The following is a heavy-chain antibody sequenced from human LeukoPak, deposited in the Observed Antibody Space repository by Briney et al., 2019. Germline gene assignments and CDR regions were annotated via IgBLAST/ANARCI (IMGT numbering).Heavy chain of an antibody. D-gene: IGHD3-22*01. Sequence: KPSETLSLXCTVSGGSIRSSYWSWIRQPPGKVLEWIGYTYYSGSTNYNPSLKSRVTISVDTSKNQFSLKLSSVTAADTAVYYCARVESLGYYDSSGYYSDMDVWGKGTTVTVSS. CDR1: GGSIRSSY. V-gene: IGHV4-59*01. J-gene: IGHJ6*03. CDR3: ARVESLGYYDSSGYYSDMDV. CDR2: TYYSGST.